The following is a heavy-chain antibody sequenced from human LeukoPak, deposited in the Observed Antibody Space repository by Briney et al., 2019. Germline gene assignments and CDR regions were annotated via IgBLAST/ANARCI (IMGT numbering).Heavy chain of an antibody. Sequence: GGPLRLSCAASGFTFDDYAMHWVRQAPGKGLEWVSGISWNSGSIGYADSVKGRFTISRDNAKNSLYLQMNSLRAEDTALYYCAKDRYEYSMATIVDYWGQGTLVTVSS. J-gene: IGHJ4*02. V-gene: IGHV3-9*01. CDR1: GFTFDDYA. CDR3: AKDRYEYSMATIVDY. CDR2: ISWNSGSI. D-gene: IGHD5-24*01.